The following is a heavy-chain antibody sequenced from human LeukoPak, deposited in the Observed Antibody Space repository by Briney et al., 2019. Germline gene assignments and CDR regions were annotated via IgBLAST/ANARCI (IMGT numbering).Heavy chain of an antibody. CDR2: IWYDGHTQ. V-gene: IGHV3-30*02. CDR3: AKAPEYSSSWYAAYFQH. J-gene: IGHJ1*01. CDR1: GFTFSSYG. D-gene: IGHD6-13*01. Sequence: GGSLRLSCAASGFTFSSYGFHWVRQAPGKGLEWVALIWYDGHTQYYADSVKGRFTISRDNPKTTVYLQMNSLRAEDTAVYYCAKAPEYSSSWYAAYFQHWGQGTLVTVSS.